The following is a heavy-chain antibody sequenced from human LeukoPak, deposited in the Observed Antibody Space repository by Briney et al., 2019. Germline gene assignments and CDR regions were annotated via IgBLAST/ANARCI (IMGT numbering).Heavy chain of an antibody. CDR2: INLSGGST. J-gene: IGHJ4*02. V-gene: IGHV1-46*01. CDR3: ARDRGEGLYSSSWYY. D-gene: IGHD6-13*01. CDR1: GYTFTSYY. Sequence: GASVKVSCKASGYTFTSYYMHWVRQAPGQGLEWMGIINLSGGSTSYAQKFQGRVTMTRDTSTSTVYMELSSLRSEDTAVYYCARDRGEGLYSSSWYYWGQGTLVTVSS.